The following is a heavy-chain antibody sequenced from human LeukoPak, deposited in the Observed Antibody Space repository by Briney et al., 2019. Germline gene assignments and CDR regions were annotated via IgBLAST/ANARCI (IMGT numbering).Heavy chain of an antibody. CDR3: AKDSPSIYCSGGSCPLDFDP. CDR1: GFIFDDYA. CDR2: ISWISGRI. D-gene: IGHD2-15*01. V-gene: IGHV3-9*01. Sequence: GGSLRLSCAASGFIFDDYAMHWVRPAPGKGLEWVSGISWISGRIGYADSVKGRFTISRASAKNSLYLQMNSLRPEDTALYFCAKDSPSIYCSGGSCPLDFDPWGQGTLVTVSS. J-gene: IGHJ5*02.